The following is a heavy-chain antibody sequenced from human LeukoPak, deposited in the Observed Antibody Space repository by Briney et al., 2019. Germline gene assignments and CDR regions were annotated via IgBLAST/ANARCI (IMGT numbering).Heavy chain of an antibody. CDR3: ARRADVLLWFGELSDAFDI. Sequence: SETLSLTCTVSGGSISSSSYYWGWIGQPPGKGLEWIGSIYYSGSTYYNPSLKSRVTISVDTSKNQFSLKLSSVTAADTAVYYCARRADVLLWFGELSDAFDIWGQGTMVTVSS. V-gene: IGHV4-39*01. CDR2: IYYSGST. D-gene: IGHD3-10*01. CDR1: GGSISSSSYY. J-gene: IGHJ3*02.